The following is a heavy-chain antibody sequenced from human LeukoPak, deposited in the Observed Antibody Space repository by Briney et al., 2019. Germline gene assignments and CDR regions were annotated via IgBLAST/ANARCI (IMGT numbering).Heavy chain of an antibody. D-gene: IGHD3-10*01. Sequence: PETLSLTCTVSGGSISSSSYYWGWIRQPPGKGLEWIGSIYYSGSTYYNPSLKSRVTISVDTSKNQFSLKLSSVTAADTAVYYCARDETYYYGSGSPYYYYGMDVWGQGTTVTVSS. CDR1: GGSISSSSYY. CDR3: ARDETYYYGSGSPYYYYGMDV. CDR2: IYYSGST. J-gene: IGHJ6*02. V-gene: IGHV4-39*07.